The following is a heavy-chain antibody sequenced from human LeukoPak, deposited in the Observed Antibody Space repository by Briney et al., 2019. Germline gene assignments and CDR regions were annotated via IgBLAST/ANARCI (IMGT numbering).Heavy chain of an antibody. J-gene: IGHJ4*02. D-gene: IGHD3-16*02. Sequence: ASVKVSCKASGYTFTSYGISWVRQAPGQGLEWMGWISAYNGNTNYAQKLQGRVTMTTDTSTSTAYMELRSLRSDDTAVYYCARSGSYDYVWGSYRFDFDYWGQGTLVTVS. CDR3: ARSGSYDYVWGSYRFDFDY. CDR1: GYTFTSYG. V-gene: IGHV1-18*01. CDR2: ISAYNGNT.